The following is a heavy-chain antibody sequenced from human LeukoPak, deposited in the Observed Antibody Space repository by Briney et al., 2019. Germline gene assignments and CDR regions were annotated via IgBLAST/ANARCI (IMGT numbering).Heavy chain of an antibody. D-gene: IGHD5-12*01. CDR2: ISSSGSTI. J-gene: IGHJ4*02. V-gene: IGHV3-48*03. Sequence: PGGSLRLSCAASGFTFSSYEMNWVRQAPGKGLEWVSYISSSGSTIYYADSVKGRFTISRDNAKNSLYLQMNSLRAEDTAVYYCARGSGYDFFDYWGRGTPVTVSS. CDR3: ARGSGYDFFDY. CDR1: GFTFSSYE.